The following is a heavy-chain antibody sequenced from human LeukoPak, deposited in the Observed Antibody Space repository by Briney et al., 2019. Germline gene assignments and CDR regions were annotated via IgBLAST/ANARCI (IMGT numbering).Heavy chain of an antibody. Sequence: QPGGSLSLSCAASGFTFSSYVMTWVRQAPGKGLEWVSGISHSGVTTYYADSVKGRFTISRDNSKNTLYLQMNSLKTEDTATYFCAEDYHLGYCAGGNCNFGEVDLDFWGQGILVTVSS. D-gene: IGHD2-8*02. V-gene: IGHV3-23*01. CDR3: AEDYHLGYCAGGNCNFGEVDLDF. CDR2: ISHSGVTT. J-gene: IGHJ4*02. CDR1: GFTFSSYV.